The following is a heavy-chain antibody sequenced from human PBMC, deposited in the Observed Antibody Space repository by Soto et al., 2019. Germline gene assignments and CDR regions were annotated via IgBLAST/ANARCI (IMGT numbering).Heavy chain of an antibody. D-gene: IGHD2-15*01. Sequence: QVQLVQSGAEVKKPGASVKVSCKVSGYTLTELSMHWVRQAPGKGLEWMGGFDPEDGETIYAQKFQGRVTMTEDTXTXAXXMELSSLRSEDTAVYYCATDLPACSGGSCYGWFDPWGQGNLVTVSS. CDR2: FDPEDGET. J-gene: IGHJ5*02. CDR3: ATDLPACSGGSCYGWFDP. CDR1: GYTLTELS. V-gene: IGHV1-24*01.